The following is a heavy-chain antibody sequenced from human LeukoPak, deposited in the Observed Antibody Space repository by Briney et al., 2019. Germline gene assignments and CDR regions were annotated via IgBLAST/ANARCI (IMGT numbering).Heavy chain of an antibody. J-gene: IGHJ4*02. CDR2: FDPEDGET. D-gene: IGHD5-12*01. Sequence: ASVKVSCKVSGYTLTELSMHWVRQAPGKGLEWMGGFDPEDGETIYAQKFQGRVTMTEDTSTDTAYMELSSLRSEDMAVYYCATDSHMVATIGHWGQGTLVTVSS. CDR3: ATDSHMVATIGH. CDR1: GYTLTELS. V-gene: IGHV1-24*01.